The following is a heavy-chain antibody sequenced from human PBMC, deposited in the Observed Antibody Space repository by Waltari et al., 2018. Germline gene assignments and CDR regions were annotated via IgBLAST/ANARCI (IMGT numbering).Heavy chain of an antibody. CDR3: ARYGNHCSSTSCYPRGFDY. CDR2: IYYSGST. CDR1: GGSISSYY. D-gene: IGHD2-2*01. J-gene: IGHJ4*02. Sequence: QVQLQESGPGLVKPSETLSLTCTVSGGSISSYYWSWLRQPPGKGLEWIGYIYYSGSTNYNPSLKSRVTISVDTSKNQFSLKLSSVTAADTAVYYCARYGNHCSSTSCYPRGFDYWGQGTLVTVSS. V-gene: IGHV4-59*01.